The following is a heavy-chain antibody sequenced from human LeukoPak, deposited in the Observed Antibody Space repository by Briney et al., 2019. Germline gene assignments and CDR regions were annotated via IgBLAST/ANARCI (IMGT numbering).Heavy chain of an antibody. CDR1: GYTFTSYG. CDR2: ISAYNGNT. CDR3: ARTKQQQLVVGAFDI. J-gene: IGHJ3*02. V-gene: IGHV1-18*01. D-gene: IGHD6-13*01. Sequence: GASVKVSCKASGYTFTSYGISWVRQAPGQGLEWMGWISAYNGNTNYAQKLQGRVTMTTDTSTSTAYMELRSLRSEDTAVYYCARTKQQQLVVGAFDIWGQGTMVTVSS.